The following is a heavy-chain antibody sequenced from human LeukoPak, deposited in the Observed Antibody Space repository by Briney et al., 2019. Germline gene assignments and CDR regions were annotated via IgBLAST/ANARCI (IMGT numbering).Heavy chain of an antibody. Sequence: SGGSLRVSCAASGFIFEFYAMSWVRQAPGKGLEWVAGITSSGNTTYYADPVKGRFTISRDDAKNSLSLQMNSLRDEDTAVYYCVRDHIYALDIWGRGTTVTVSS. CDR1: GFIFEFYA. D-gene: IGHD2-21*01. J-gene: IGHJ3*02. V-gene: IGHV3-23*01. CDR3: VRDHIYALDI. CDR2: ITSSGNTT.